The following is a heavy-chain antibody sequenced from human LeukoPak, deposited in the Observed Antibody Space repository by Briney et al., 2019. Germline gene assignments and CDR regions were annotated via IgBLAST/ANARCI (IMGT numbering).Heavy chain of an antibody. D-gene: IGHD5-24*01. Sequence: ASVKVSCKASGYTFTSYGISWVRQAPGQGLEWMGWISAYNGNTNYAQKLQGRVTMTTDTSTSTAYMELRSLRSDDTAVYYCAGFSLAGGDGYNLWHWGQGTLVTVSS. CDR1: GYTFTSYG. J-gene: IGHJ4*02. CDR3: AGFSLAGGDGYNLWH. V-gene: IGHV1-18*01. CDR2: ISAYNGNT.